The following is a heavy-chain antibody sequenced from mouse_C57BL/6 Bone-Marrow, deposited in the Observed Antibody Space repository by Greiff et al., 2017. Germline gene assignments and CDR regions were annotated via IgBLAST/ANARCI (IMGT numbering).Heavy chain of an antibody. CDR1: GYTFTSYW. CDR2: IDPSDSYT. CDR3: ARSYYDYEGFAY. D-gene: IGHD2-4*01. V-gene: IGHV1-59*01. J-gene: IGHJ3*01. Sequence: QVQLQQPGAELVRPGTSVKLSCKASGYTFTSYWMHWVKQRPGQGLEWIGVIDPSDSYTNYNQKFKGKATLTVDTSSSTAYMQLSSLTSEDSAVDYGARSYYDYEGFAYWGQGTLVTVSA.